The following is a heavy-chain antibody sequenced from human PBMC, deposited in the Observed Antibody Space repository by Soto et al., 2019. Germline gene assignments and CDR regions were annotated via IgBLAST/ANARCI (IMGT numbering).Heavy chain of an antibody. J-gene: IGHJ3*01. CDR1: GGIFGSHG. V-gene: IGHV1-69*01. D-gene: IGHD3-22*01. CDR2: FIPIFMTL. CDR3: VRDRRIYYSDPHDEFVASDYEV. Sequence: QVQLIQSEAEVKKPGSSVRVSCTASGGIFGSHGFSWVRQAPGQRLEWVGGFIPIFMTLTYTEKFQARVRIAAEESTNTVYLDLSSLTSEDTAVYYCVRDRRIYYSDPHDEFVASDYEVWGQGTMVSVSS.